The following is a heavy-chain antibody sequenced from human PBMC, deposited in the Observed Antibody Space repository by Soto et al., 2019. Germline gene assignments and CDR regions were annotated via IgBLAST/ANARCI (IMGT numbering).Heavy chain of an antibody. CDR2: IYYSGST. D-gene: IGHD5-12*01. CDR1: GGSISSYY. CDR3: ARAYGGYETDY. Sequence: PSETLSLTCTVSGGSISSYYWSWIRQPPGKGLEWIGYIYYSGSTNYNPSLKSRVTISVDTSKNQFSLKLSSVTAADTAVYYCARAYGGYETDYWGQGTLVTVSS. J-gene: IGHJ4*02. V-gene: IGHV4-59*01.